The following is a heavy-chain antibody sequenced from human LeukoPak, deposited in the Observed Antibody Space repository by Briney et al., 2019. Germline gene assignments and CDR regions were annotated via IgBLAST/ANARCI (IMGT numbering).Heavy chain of an antibody. V-gene: IGHV3-21*04. J-gene: IGHJ4*02. D-gene: IGHD6-19*01. CDR2: ISSSSSYI. Sequence: GGSLRLSCAASGFTFSSYSMNWVRQAPGKGLEWVSSISSSSSYIYYADSVKGRFTISRDNSKNTLYLQMNSLRAEDTAVYYCAKAEREWLARRGGFQDYWGQGTLVTVSS. CDR1: GFTFSSYS. CDR3: AKAEREWLARRGGFQDY.